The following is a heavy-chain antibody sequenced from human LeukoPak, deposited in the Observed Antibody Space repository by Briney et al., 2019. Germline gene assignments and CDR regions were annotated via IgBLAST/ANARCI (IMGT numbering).Heavy chain of an antibody. V-gene: IGHV4-4*02. Sequence: PSETLSLTCAVSGGSISSSNWWSWVRQPPGKGLEWIGEIYHSGSTNYNPSLKSRVTISVDKSKNQFSLKLSSVTAADTAVYYCARVRRYQLLYEDYWGQGTLVTVSS. D-gene: IGHD2-2*02. CDR3: ARVRRYQLLYEDY. CDR1: GGSISSSNW. CDR2: IYHSGST. J-gene: IGHJ4*02.